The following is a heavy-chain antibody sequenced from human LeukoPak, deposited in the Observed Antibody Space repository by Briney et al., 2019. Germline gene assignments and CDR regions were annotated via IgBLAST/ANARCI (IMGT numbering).Heavy chain of an antibody. J-gene: IGHJ4*02. CDR3: ARGSSFHNY. V-gene: IGHV3-20*04. CDR1: GFIFEDYG. Sequence: GGSLRLSCAASGFIFEDYGMTWVRQAPGKGLEWVSGINGNGGSRGYAASVKGRFTISRDNANNSLYLQMNSLRAEDTALYYCARGSSFHNYWGQGTLVTVSS. CDR2: INGNGGSR. D-gene: IGHD6-6*01.